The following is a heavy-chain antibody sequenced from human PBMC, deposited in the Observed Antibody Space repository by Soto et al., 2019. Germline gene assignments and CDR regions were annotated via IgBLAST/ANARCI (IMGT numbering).Heavy chain of an antibody. D-gene: IGHD3-22*01. J-gene: IGHJ4*02. CDR3: ARVWDSSGPNFDY. CDR2: IYYSGST. V-gene: IGHV4-31*03. CDR1: GGSISSGGYY. Sequence: QVQLQESGPGLVKPSQTLSLTCTVSGGSISSGGYYWSWIRQHPGKGLEWIGYIYYSGSTYYNSPRKGGVTISVDTSKNQFSLKLSSVTAADTAVYYCARVWDSSGPNFDYWGQGTLVTVSS.